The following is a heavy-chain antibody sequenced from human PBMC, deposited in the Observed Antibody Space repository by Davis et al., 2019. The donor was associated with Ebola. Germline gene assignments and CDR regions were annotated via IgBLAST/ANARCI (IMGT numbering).Heavy chain of an antibody. Sequence: GESLKISCAASGFTFSTYAMSWVRQAPGKGLECVANIKPDGSEEYYVDSVKGRFTISRDNAKDSLYLQMNSLRAEDTAIYYCARDGSHYGDHIANWGQGTLVTVSS. D-gene: IGHD4-17*01. J-gene: IGHJ1*01. CDR1: GFTFSTYA. V-gene: IGHV3-7*01. CDR3: ARDGSHYGDHIAN. CDR2: IKPDGSEE.